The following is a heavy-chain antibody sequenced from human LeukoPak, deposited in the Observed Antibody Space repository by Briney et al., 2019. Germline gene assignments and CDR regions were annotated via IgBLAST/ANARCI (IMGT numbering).Heavy chain of an antibody. CDR1: GFTFSSYE. Sequence: GGSLRLSCVGCGFTFSSYEMNWVRQAGGKGLAWVSYISSSGSTIYCADSVKGRLTISRDNAKNSLYLQMNSLRAEDTAVYYCAELGITMIGGVWGKGTTVTISS. V-gene: IGHV3-48*03. CDR2: ISSSGSTI. J-gene: IGHJ6*04. CDR3: AELGITMIGGV. D-gene: IGHD3-10*02.